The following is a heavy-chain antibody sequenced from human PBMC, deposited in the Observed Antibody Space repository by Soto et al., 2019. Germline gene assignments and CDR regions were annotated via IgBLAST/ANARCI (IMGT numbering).Heavy chain of an antibody. D-gene: IGHD3-16*01. CDR1: GFTFSSYA. J-gene: IGHJ6*02. CDR3: ARSQGITAPPYYYYGMDV. Sequence: PGGSLRLSCAASGFTFSSYAMHWVRQAPGKGLEWVAVISYDGSNKYYADSVKGRFTISRDNSKNTLYLQMNSLRAEDTAVYYCARSQGITAPPYYYYGMDVWGQGTTVTVSS. V-gene: IGHV3-30-3*01. CDR2: ISYDGSNK.